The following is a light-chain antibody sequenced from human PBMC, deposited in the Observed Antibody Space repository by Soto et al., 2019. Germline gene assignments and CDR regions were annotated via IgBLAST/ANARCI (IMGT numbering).Light chain of an antibody. V-gene: IGKV3-20*01. CDR2: GAS. CDR1: QSVSSSY. Sequence: EIVLTQSPGTLSLSPGETATLSCRASQSVSSSYLAWYQQKPGQAPRLLIYGASAMATGIPDRFSGSGSGRDFTFTISRLEPEDFAVYYCQQYGSSPRTFGQGTKVEIK. CDR3: QQYGSSPRT. J-gene: IGKJ2*01.